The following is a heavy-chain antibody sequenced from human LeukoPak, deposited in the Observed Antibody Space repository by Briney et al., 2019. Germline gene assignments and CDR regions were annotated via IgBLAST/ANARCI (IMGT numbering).Heavy chain of an antibody. J-gene: IGHJ4*02. CDR2: IQGDGSTK. D-gene: IGHD4-23*01. Sequence: GGSLRLSCAASGFTFSIFWVHWVRQTPGKGLEWVANIQGDGSTKHYLESVKGRSTISRDNAKNSLYLQMNSLRAEDTAVYHCAREFYGNSDLDWWGQGTLVTVSS. V-gene: IGHV3-7*04. CDR3: AREFYGNSDLDW. CDR1: GFTFSIFW.